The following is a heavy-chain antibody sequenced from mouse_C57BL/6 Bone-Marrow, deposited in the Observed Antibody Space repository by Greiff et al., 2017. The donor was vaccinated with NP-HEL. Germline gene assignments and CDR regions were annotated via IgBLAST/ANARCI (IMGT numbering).Heavy chain of an antibody. Sequence: QVQLQQPGAELVKPGASVKLSCKASGYTFTSYWMHWVKQRPGQGLEWIGMIHPNSGSTNYNEKVKSKATLTVDKSSSTAYMQLSSLTSEDSAVYYCARWLGYGNPGYAMDYWGQGTSVTVSS. CDR3: ARWLGYGNPGYAMDY. CDR1: GYTFTSYW. J-gene: IGHJ4*01. V-gene: IGHV1-64*01. D-gene: IGHD2-10*02. CDR2: IHPNSGST.